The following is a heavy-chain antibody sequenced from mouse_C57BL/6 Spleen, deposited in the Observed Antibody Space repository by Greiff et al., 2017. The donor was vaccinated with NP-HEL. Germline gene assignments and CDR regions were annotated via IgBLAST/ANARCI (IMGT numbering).Heavy chain of an antibody. CDR2: IYPGDGDT. CDR3: ARWTAQATPHAMDY. CDR1: GYAFSSSW. V-gene: IGHV1-82*01. J-gene: IGHJ4*01. D-gene: IGHD3-2*02. Sequence: VQLQQSGPELVKPGASVKISCKASGYAFSSSWMNWVKQRPGKGLEWIGRIYPGDGDTNYNGKFKGKATLTADKSSSTAYMQLSSLTSEDSAVYFCARWTAQATPHAMDYWGQGTSVTVSS.